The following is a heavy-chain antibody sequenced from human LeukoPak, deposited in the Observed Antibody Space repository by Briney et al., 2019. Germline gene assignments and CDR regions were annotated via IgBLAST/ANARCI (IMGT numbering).Heavy chain of an antibody. V-gene: IGHV4-59*12. J-gene: IGHJ4*02. Sequence: PSETLSLTCSVSGGTLNSFYWSWIRQPPGKGLEYIGYVYYTGSTKYKPSLRSRVTMSADTSKNQFSLKLSSVTAADTAVYYCARVPSSFYCSGGSCYRSYFDYWGQGTLVTVSS. CDR1: GGTLNSFY. D-gene: IGHD2-15*01. CDR2: VYYTGST. CDR3: ARVPSSFYCSGGSCYRSYFDY.